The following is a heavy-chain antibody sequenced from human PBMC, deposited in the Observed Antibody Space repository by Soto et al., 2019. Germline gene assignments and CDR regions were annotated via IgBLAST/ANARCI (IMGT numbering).Heavy chain of an antibody. CDR3: ARDRTFNYFYGMDV. J-gene: IGHJ6*02. CDR2: ISGSGVST. Sequence: PGGSLRLSCADSGFTFKDYAMSWVRQAPGGGLEWVAGISGSGVSTYYAGSVKGRFTISRDNSKITVYLQMNSLRAEDTAVYYCARDRTFNYFYGMDVWGQGTTVTVSS. CDR1: GFTFKDYA. V-gene: IGHV3-23*01.